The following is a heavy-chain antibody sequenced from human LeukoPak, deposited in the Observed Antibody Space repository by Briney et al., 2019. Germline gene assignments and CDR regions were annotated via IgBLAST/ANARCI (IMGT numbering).Heavy chain of an antibody. CDR3: ARGNGLVDY. CDR1: GGSISSYY. J-gene: IGHJ4*02. CDR2: IYYSGST. Sequence: SETLSLTCTVSGGSISSYYWSWIRQPPGKGLEWIGYIYYSGSTNYNPSLKSRVTMSVDTSKNQFSPKLSSVTAADTAVYYCARGNGLVDYWGQGTLVTVSS. V-gene: IGHV4-59*12. D-gene: IGHD1-1*01.